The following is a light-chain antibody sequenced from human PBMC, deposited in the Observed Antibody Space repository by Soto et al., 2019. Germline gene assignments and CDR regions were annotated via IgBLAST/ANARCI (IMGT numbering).Light chain of an antibody. CDR1: SSNIGTYY. Sequence: QSVLTQPPSASGTPGQRVTISCSGSSSNIGTYYVDWYQQLPGTAPKLLIHRNGQRPSGVPDRFSGSKSGTSASLAISGLRSEDEADYYCCSYAGTYSYVFGTGTKV. CDR3: CSYAGTYSYV. CDR2: RNG. J-gene: IGLJ1*01. V-gene: IGLV1-47*01.